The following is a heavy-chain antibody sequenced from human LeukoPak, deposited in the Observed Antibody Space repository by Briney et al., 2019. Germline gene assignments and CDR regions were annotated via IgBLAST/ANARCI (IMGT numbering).Heavy chain of an antibody. D-gene: IGHD6-13*01. Sequence: ESGPTLVNPTQTLTLTCTFSGFSLSTSGMCVSWIRQPPGKALEWLARMDWDDDKYYSPSLKTRLTISKDTSKNQVVLTMTNMDPVDTATYYCARILIAAAGTIPLDYWGQGTLVTVSS. J-gene: IGHJ4*02. CDR1: GFSLSTSGMC. CDR2: MDWDDDK. CDR3: ARILIAAAGTIPLDY. V-gene: IGHV2-70*11.